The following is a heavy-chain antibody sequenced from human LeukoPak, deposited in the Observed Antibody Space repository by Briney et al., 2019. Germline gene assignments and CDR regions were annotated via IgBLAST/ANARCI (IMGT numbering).Heavy chain of an antibody. Sequence: PGGSLRLSCAASGFTFSSYSMNWVRQAPGKGLEWVSYISSSSSTIYYADSVKGRFTISRDNAKNSLYLQMNSLRAEDTAVYYCARDSPPGGDHFDYWGQGTLVTVSS. CDR2: ISSSSSTI. CDR1: GFTFSSYS. V-gene: IGHV3-48*01. D-gene: IGHD3-10*01. CDR3: ARDSPPGGDHFDY. J-gene: IGHJ4*02.